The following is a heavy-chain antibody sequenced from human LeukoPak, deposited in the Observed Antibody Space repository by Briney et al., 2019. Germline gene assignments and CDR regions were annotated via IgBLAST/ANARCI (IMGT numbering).Heavy chain of an antibody. D-gene: IGHD2-15*01. CDR1: GGSISSGGYS. J-gene: IGHJ4*02. CDR3: ASHTRDFDY. V-gene: IGHV4-30-2*01. Sequence: PSQTLSLTCAVSGGSISSGGYSWSWIRQPPGKGLEWIGYIYHSGSTYYNPSLKSRVTISVDRSKNQFSLKLSSVTAADTAVYYCASHTRDFDYWGQGTLVTVSS. CDR2: IYHSGST.